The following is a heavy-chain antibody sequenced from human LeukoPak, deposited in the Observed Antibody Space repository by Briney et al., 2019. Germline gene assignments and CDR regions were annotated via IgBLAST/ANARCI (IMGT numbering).Heavy chain of an antibody. CDR2: IYPGDSDT. Sequence: GGSLKISCKGSGYRFTSYWVGWVRQMPGKGLEWMGIIYPGDSDTRYSPSFQGQVTISADKSISTAYLQWSSLKASDTAMYYCARSRGGYGSGSYDAFDIWGQGTMVTVSS. D-gene: IGHD3-10*01. CDR1: GYRFTSYW. V-gene: IGHV5-51*01. CDR3: ARSRGGYGSGSYDAFDI. J-gene: IGHJ3*02.